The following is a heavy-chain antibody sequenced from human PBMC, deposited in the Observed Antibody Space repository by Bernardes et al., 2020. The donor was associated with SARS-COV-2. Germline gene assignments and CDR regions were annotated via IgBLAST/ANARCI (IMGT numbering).Heavy chain of an antibody. CDR3: ASNDLGRDY. Sequence: GGSLRLSCAASGFTFSSYGMHWVRQAPDKGLEWVAVILSDGSNKYYADSVKGRFSISRDNSKNMLYLQMSSLRADDTAVYYCASNDLGRDYWGQGTLVTVSS. V-gene: IGHV3-30*03. CDR2: ILSDGSNK. J-gene: IGHJ4*02. CDR1: GFTFSSYG. D-gene: IGHD2-21*02.